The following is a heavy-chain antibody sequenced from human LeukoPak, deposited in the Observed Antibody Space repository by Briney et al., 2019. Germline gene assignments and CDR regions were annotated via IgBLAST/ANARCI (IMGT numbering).Heavy chain of an antibody. CDR2: IKEDGSEK. V-gene: IGHV3-7*03. D-gene: IGHD3-22*01. CDR3: VKDGTYYYDIGGYSPYFDY. CDR1: GFTFSSHW. J-gene: IGHJ4*02. Sequence: GGSLRLSCVVSGFTFSSHWMSWVRQAPGKGLEWVANIKEDGSEKYYVDSVKGRFTISRDNSKNTVNLQMNSLRVEDTAIYYCVKDGTYYYDIGGYSPYFDYWGQGTLVTVSS.